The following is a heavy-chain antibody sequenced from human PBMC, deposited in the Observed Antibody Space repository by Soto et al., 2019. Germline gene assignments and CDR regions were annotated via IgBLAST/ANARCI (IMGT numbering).Heavy chain of an antibody. D-gene: IGHD2-8*02. CDR1: GYTFTTFW. Sequence: GESLKISCTGFGYTFTTFWIGWVRQMPGEGLEWIGIIYPGDSDARHSPSFQGQVTMSVDKSITTAYLQWSSLKASDSAMYYCARGYCTASICDPWFDPWGQGTLVTVSS. V-gene: IGHV5-51*01. CDR3: ARGYCTASICDPWFDP. CDR2: IYPGDSDA. J-gene: IGHJ5*02.